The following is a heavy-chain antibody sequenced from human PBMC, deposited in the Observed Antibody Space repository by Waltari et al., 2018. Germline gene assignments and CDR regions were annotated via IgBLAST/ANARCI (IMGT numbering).Heavy chain of an antibody. D-gene: IGHD6-19*01. J-gene: IGHJ6*02. CDR1: GFTFSSYW. CDR2: IKQDGSEK. Sequence: EVQLVESGGGLVQPGGSLRLSCAASGFTFSSYWMSWVRQAPGKGLEWVANIKQDGSEKYYVDSVKGRFTISRDNAKNSLYLQMNSLRAEDTAVYYCARRGKQWLSYYGMDVWGQGTTVTVSS. CDR3: ARRGKQWLSYYGMDV. V-gene: IGHV3-7*01.